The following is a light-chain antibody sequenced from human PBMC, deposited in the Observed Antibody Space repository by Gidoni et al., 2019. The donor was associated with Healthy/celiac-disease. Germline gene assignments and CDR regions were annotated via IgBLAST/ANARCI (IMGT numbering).Light chain of an antibody. CDR2: SAS. CDR1: QSVSSSY. V-gene: IGKV3-20*01. Sequence: EFVFSQSPGTLRVSPGERATLICRASQSVSSSYLDWYQQKPGQAPRLLIYSASNRATGIPDRFSGSGSGTDFTLTISRVEAEDFVVYYCKQYVSSRRTFGEGTKVEIK. CDR3: KQYVSSRRT. J-gene: IGKJ1*01.